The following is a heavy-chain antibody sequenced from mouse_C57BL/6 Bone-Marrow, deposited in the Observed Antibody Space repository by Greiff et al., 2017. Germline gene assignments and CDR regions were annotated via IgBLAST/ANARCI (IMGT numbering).Heavy chain of an antibody. CDR1: GYTFTSYW. J-gene: IGHJ3*01. V-gene: IGHV1-69*01. CDR3: ATEWFAY. Sequence: QVQLQQPGAELVMPGASVKLSCKASGYTFTSYWMHWVKQRPGQGLEWIGEIDPSDSYTNYNQKFTGKSTLTVDKSSSTAYMQLSSLTSEDSAVYYCATEWFAYWGQGTLVTVSA. CDR2: IDPSDSYT.